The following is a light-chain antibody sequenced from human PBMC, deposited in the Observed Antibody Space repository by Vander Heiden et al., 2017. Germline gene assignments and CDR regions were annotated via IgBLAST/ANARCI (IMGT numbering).Light chain of an antibody. Sequence: SYELTQPSSVSVHPGQTASITCSGHKLAEKYISGYQQRPGQSPVLVILEDNKRPSVIPERFSGSNSGNTATLTIRGTQALGEAYYFCQAWDSSDVVFGGGTKLTVL. CDR2: EDN. CDR3: QAWDSSDVV. V-gene: IGLV3-1*01. J-gene: IGLJ2*01. CDR1: KLAEKY.